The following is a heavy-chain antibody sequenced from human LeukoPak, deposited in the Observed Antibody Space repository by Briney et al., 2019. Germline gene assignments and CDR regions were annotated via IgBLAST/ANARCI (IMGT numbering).Heavy chain of an antibody. J-gene: IGHJ4*02. CDR2: IYTSGST. D-gene: IGHD6-19*01. CDR1: GGSISSYY. Sequence: PSGTLSLTCTVSGGSISSYYWSWIRQPAGKGLEWIGRIYTSGSTNYNPSLKSRVTMSVDTSKNQFSLKLSSVTAADTAVYYCAREGIGSGWKSFDYWGQGTLVTVSS. V-gene: IGHV4-4*07. CDR3: AREGIGSGWKSFDY.